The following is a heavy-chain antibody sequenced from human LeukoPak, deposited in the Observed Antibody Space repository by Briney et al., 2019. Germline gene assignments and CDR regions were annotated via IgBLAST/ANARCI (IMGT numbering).Heavy chain of an antibody. V-gene: IGHV4-31*03. CDR2: IYYIGST. CDR1: GGSITSGGYS. CDR3: ARHSGYSVNYGMDV. D-gene: IGHD4-11*01. Sequence: SETLSLTRTVSGGSITSGGYSWNWIRQHPGKGLEWIGYIYYIGSTNYNPSLKSRLTISVDTSKNQFSLKLSSVTAADTAVYYCARHSGYSVNYGMDVWGQGTTVTVSS. J-gene: IGHJ6*02.